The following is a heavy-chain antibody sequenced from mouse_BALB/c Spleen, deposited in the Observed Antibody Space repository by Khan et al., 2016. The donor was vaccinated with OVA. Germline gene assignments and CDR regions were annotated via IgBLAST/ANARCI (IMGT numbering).Heavy chain of an antibody. J-gene: IGHJ3*01. CDR2: INTYTGEP. CDR1: GYTFTNYG. D-gene: IGHD2-4*01. CDR3: ARGLNYDGSWYAY. V-gene: IGHV9-1*02. Sequence: QIQLVQSGPELKKPGETVKVSCKASGYTFTNYGLNWVMQAPGKALKWMGWINTYTGEPTYADDFKGRFAFSLETYASTAYLQINNLINEDMATYFCARGLNYDGSWYAYWGQGTLVTVS.